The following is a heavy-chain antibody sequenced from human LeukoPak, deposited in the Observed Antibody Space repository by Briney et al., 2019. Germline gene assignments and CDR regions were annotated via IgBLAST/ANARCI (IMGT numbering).Heavy chain of an antibody. V-gene: IGHV1-18*01. D-gene: IGHD2-2*01. CDR3: ARDASRDCSSTSCKGVDY. Sequence: ASVKVSCKASGYTFTNYAISWVRQAPGQGLEWMGWISVYNGNTNYAQKLQGRVTMSTDTSTSTAYMELRSLRSDDTAVYYCARDASRDCSSTSCKGVDYWGQGTLVTVSS. J-gene: IGHJ4*02. CDR1: GYTFTNYA. CDR2: ISVYNGNT.